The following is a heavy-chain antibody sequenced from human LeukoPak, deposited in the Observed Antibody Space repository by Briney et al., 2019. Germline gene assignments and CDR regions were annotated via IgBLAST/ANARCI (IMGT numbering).Heavy chain of an antibody. V-gene: IGHV3-21*01. Sequence: GGSLRLSCAASGFTFSNYSMNWVRQTPGKGLEWVSSISSSSSYIYYAESLKCRFTISRDNAKNSLYLQMNSLRAEDTAVYYCARGYCSSTSCFFAFDIWGQGTMVTVSS. D-gene: IGHD2-2*01. CDR2: ISSSSSYI. J-gene: IGHJ3*02. CDR3: ARGYCSSTSCFFAFDI. CDR1: GFTFSNYS.